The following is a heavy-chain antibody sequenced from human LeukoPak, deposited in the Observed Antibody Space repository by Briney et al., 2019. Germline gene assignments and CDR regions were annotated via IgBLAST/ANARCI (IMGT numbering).Heavy chain of an antibody. D-gene: IGHD1-26*01. J-gene: IGHJ6*03. CDR2: ISYDGSNK. V-gene: IGHV3-30*04. Sequence: GRSLRLSCAASGFTFSSYAMHWVRQAPGKGLEWVAVISYDGSNKYYADSVKGRFTISRDNSKNTLYLQMNGLRAEDTAVYYCAMREYSGSYYVDYYYYMDVWGKGTTVTVSS. CDR1: GFTFSSYA. CDR3: AMREYSGSYYVDYYYYMDV.